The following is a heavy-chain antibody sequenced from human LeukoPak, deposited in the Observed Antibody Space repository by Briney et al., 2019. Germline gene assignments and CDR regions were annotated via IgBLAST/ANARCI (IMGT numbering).Heavy chain of an antibody. V-gene: IGHV4-61*01. CDR3: ARAMNGIAPAVGAFDI. Sequence: SETLSLTCTVSGGSVSGGSYYWSWIRQPPGKGLEWIGYIYYSGSTNYNPSLKSRVTISVDTSKNQFSLKLSSVTAADTAVYYCARAMNGIAPAVGAFDIWGQGTMVTVSS. D-gene: IGHD6-13*01. CDR2: IYYSGST. CDR1: GGSVSGGSYY. J-gene: IGHJ3*02.